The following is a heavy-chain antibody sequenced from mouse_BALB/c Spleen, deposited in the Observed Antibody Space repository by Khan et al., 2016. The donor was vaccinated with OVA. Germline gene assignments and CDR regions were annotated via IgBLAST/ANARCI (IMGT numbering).Heavy chain of an antibody. CDR3: ARESVLLDFDH. J-gene: IGHJ2*01. CDR1: GYTFTNYG. CDR2: IKTNTGDP. V-gene: IGHV9-3*02. Sequence: QIQLVQSGPELKKPGETVKISCKTSGYTFTNYGMNWVKQTPGQGLKWMGWIKTNTGDPTYAEEFKGRFAFSLEASASTAYLQINNLKTDDPATYFCARESVLLDFDHWGQGTTLTVSS. D-gene: IGHD1-1*01.